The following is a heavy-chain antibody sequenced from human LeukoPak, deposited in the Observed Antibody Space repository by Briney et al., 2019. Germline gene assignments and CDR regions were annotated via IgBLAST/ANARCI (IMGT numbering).Heavy chain of an antibody. CDR3: ARGEEVATIPTLNWYFDL. V-gene: IGHV1-46*01. D-gene: IGHD5-24*01. CDR2: INPSGGST. Sequence: ASVTVSYKASVYTFTIYYMHWVRQAPGQGLEWRGIINPSGGSTSYAQKCQGRVTMTRDTSPSTVYMELSSLRSEDTAVYYCARGEEVATIPTLNWYFDLWGRGTLVTVSS. J-gene: IGHJ2*01. CDR1: VYTFTIYY.